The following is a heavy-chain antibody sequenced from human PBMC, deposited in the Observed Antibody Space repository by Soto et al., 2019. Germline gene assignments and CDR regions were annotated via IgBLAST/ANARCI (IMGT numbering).Heavy chain of an antibody. J-gene: IGHJ4*02. D-gene: IGHD6-19*01. Sequence: EVQLVESGGGLIQPGGSLRLSCAASGFTVSSKYMTWVRQAPGKGLEWVSVIYGGGTTYYADSVKGRFTISRDNSKNTLYLQVNSLRAEDTAVYYCVQPTGWPGWDFWGQGTLVTVSS. CDR2: IYGGGTT. CDR3: VQPTGWPGWDF. V-gene: IGHV3-53*01. CDR1: GFTVSSKY.